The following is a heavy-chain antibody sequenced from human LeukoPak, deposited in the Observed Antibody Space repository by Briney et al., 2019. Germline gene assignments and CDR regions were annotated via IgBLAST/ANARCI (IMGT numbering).Heavy chain of an antibody. CDR1: GYTFTGYY. V-gene: IGHV1-2*02. J-gene: IGHJ6*02. D-gene: IGHD6-19*01. CDR3: ARRGGAVAGLYYYYGMDV. Sequence: ASVKVSCKASGYTFTGYYMQWVRQAPGQGVEWMGWINPNSGGTNYAQKFQGRVTMTRDTSIRTAYMELSRLRSDDTAVYYCARRGGAVAGLYYYYGMDVWGQGTTVTVSS. CDR2: INPNSGGT.